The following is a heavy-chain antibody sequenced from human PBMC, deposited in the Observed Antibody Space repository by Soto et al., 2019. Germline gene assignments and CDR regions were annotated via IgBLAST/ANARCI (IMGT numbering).Heavy chain of an antibody. J-gene: IGHJ4*02. CDR3: AAGGGLPRYY. CDR1: GYSISSSNW. Sequence: TSETLSLTCAVSGYSISSSNWWGWIRQPPGKGLEWIGYIYYSGTTYYNPSLKSRVTMSVDRSKNQFSLKLSSVTAVDTAVYYCAAGGGLPRYYWGQGTLVTVSS. CDR2: IYYSGTT. V-gene: IGHV4-28*01. D-gene: IGHD5-12*01.